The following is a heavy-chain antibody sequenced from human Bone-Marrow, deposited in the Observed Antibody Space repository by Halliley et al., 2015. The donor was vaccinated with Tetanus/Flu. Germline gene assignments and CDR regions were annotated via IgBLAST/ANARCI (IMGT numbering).Heavy chain of an antibody. Sequence: SLRLSCAASGFSFSSYWTGWVRQPPGKGLEWVASINRAGSEKKYVDSVKGRFTISRDNAKNSLSLQMNSLRGEDTAVYYCTRNEVWGQGTLVTVSS. J-gene: IGHJ4*02. V-gene: IGHV3-7*01. CDR1: GFSFSSYW. D-gene: IGHD1-1*01. CDR2: INRAGSEK. CDR3: TRNEV.